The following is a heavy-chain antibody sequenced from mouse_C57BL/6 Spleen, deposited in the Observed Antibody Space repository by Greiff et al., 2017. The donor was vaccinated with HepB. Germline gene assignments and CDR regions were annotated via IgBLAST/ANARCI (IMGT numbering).Heavy chain of an antibody. CDR1: GYTFTDYN. J-gene: IGHJ3*01. Sequence: EVKLQESGPELVKPGASVKIPCKASGYTFTDYNMDWVKQSHGKSLEWIGDINPNNGGTIYNQKFKGKATLTVDKSSSTAYMELRSLTSEDTAVYYCARVGYYGSPFAYWGQGTLVTVSA. V-gene: IGHV1-18*01. CDR3: ARVGYYGSPFAY. D-gene: IGHD1-1*01. CDR2: INPNNGGT.